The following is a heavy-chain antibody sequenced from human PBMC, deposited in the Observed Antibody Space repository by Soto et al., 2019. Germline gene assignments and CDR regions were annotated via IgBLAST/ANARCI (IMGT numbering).Heavy chain of an antibody. D-gene: IGHD3-16*02. Sequence: EVQLLESGGGLVQPGGTLRLSCAASGFTFSSYAMSWVRQAPGKGLDCVSAISGSGGSTYYADSVKGRFTISRDNSKNILYLQMNSLRAEDTAVYYCANLFDDFLWGSYRSPMDVWGKGTTVAVSS. V-gene: IGHV3-23*01. J-gene: IGHJ6*03. CDR2: ISGSGGST. CDR3: ANLFDDFLWGSYRSPMDV. CDR1: GFTFSSYA.